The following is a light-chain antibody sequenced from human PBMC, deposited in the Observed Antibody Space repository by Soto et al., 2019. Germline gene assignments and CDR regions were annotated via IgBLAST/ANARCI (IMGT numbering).Light chain of an antibody. CDR3: QQYNSYPYI. V-gene: IGKV1-5*01. Sequence: DIQMTQSPSTLSASVGDRVIITCRASQSISSWLAWYQQKPGKAPKLLIYAASSLESGVPSRFRGSGSGTEFTLSISSLQPDDFATYYCQQYNSYPYIFGQGTKLEIK. J-gene: IGKJ2*01. CDR2: AAS. CDR1: QSISSW.